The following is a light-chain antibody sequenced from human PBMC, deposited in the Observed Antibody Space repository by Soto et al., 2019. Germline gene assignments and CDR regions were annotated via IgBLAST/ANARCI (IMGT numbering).Light chain of an antibody. V-gene: IGKV3-15*01. CDR3: QQYNVWPLT. J-gene: IGKJ4*01. Sequence: EIVMTQSPATLSVSPGERATLSCRASQSVSSNLAWYQQKPGHTPKLLIYVASTRATGIPARFSGSGSGTEFTLTISSLQSEDFAVYYCQQYNVWPLTFGGGTKVEFK. CDR1: QSVSSN. CDR2: VAS.